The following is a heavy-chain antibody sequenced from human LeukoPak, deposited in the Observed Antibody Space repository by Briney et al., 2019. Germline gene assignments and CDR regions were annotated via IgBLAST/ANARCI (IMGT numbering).Heavy chain of an antibody. CDR2: IYYSGST. D-gene: IGHD3-3*01. J-gene: IGHJ4*02. CDR3: ARGGTIFGFIDY. Sequence: KPGKGLEWIGYIYYSGSTYYNPSLKSRVTISVDTSKNQFSLKLSSVTAADTAVYYCARGGTIFGFIDYWGQGTLVTVSS. V-gene: IGHV4-31*02.